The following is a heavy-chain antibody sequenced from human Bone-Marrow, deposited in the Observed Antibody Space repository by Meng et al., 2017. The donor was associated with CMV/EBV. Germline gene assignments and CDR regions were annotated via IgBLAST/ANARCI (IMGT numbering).Heavy chain of an antibody. CDR1: GYTFTSYY. D-gene: IGHD3-22*01. CDR3: ARGGKQTPYGIVVVITEDWFDP. J-gene: IGHJ5*02. Sequence: ASVKVSCKASGYTFTSYYMHWVRQAPGQGLEWMGIINPSGGSTSYAQKFQGRVTMTRDTSISTAYMELSRLRSDDTAVYYCARGGKQTPYGIVVVITEDWFDPWGQGTLVTVSS. V-gene: IGHV1-46*01. CDR2: INPSGGST.